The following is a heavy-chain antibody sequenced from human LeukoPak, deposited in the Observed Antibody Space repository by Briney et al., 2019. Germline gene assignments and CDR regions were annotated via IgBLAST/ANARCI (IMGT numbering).Heavy chain of an antibody. V-gene: IGHV1-69*01. Sequence: ASVKVSCKAPGGIFSSYAISWVRQAPGQGLEWMGGIIPIFGTPNYAQKFQGRVTITADESTSTAYMELISLRSEDTAVYYCARLGPHYGGNPDNWFDPWGQGTLVTVSS. CDR3: ARLGPHYGGNPDNWFDP. CDR2: IIPIFGTP. D-gene: IGHD4-23*01. CDR1: GGIFSSYA. J-gene: IGHJ5*02.